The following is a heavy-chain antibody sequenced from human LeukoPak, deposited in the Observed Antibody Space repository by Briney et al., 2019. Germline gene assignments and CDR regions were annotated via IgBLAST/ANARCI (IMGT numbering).Heavy chain of an antibody. CDR1: GFTFSSYA. CDR3: GKALYYDILTGDLDY. Sequence: GGSLRLSCAASGFTFSSYAMSWVRQAPGKGLEWVSAISGSGGSTYYANSVKGRFTISRDNSKNTLYLQMNSLRAEDTAVYYCGKALYYDILTGDLDYWGQGTLVTVSS. CDR2: ISGSGGST. J-gene: IGHJ4*02. D-gene: IGHD3-9*01. V-gene: IGHV3-23*01.